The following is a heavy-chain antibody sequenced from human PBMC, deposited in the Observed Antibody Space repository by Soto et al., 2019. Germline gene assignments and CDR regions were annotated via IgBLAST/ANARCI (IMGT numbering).Heavy chain of an antibody. V-gene: IGHV1-69*01. CDR1: GGTFSSYA. CDR2: IIPIFGTA. CDR3: ARGPHYYDSSGYPLNWFDP. J-gene: IGHJ5*02. Sequence: VQLVQSGAEVQKPGSSVKVSCKASGGTFSSYAISWVRQAPGRGLEWMGGIIPIFGTANYAQKFQGRVTITADESTSTAYMELSSLRSEDTAVYYCARGPHYYDSSGYPLNWFDPWGQGTLVTVSS. D-gene: IGHD3-22*01.